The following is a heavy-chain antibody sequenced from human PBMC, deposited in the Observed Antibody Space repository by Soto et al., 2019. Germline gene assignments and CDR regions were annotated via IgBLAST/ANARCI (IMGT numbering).Heavy chain of an antibody. V-gene: IGHV1-69*08. Sequence: QVQLVQSGAEVKKPGSSVKVSCKASGAPFSSITISWVRRAPGQGLEWMGRIIPILGIANYAQKFQGRVPITADKSTSTAYMELSSLTSEDTAVYYCARDPSAYDLPAYWGQGTLVTVSS. J-gene: IGHJ4*02. CDR1: GAPFSSIT. CDR2: IIPILGIA. CDR3: ARDPSAYDLPAY. D-gene: IGHD5-12*01.